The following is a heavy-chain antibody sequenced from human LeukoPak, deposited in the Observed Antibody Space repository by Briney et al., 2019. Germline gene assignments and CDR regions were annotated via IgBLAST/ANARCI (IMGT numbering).Heavy chain of an antibody. J-gene: IGHJ4*02. CDR2: IIPLFGTA. D-gene: IGHD3/OR15-3a*01. Sequence: SVKVSCKASGYTFTGYYMHWVRQAPGQGLEWMGRIIPLFGTANYAQKFQGRVTFTTDESTSTAYMELSSLRSDDTAVYYCASPKDSDASAFDYWGQGTLVTVSS. CDR3: ASPKDSDASAFDY. V-gene: IGHV1-69*05. CDR1: GYTFTGYY.